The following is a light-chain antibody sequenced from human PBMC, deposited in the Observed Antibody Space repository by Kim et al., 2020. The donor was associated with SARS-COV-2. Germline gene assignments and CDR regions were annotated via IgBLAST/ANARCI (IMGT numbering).Light chain of an antibody. CDR2: GAS. CDR1: QSVSSRY. J-gene: IGKJ1*01. CDR3: QQFGRSSWT. Sequence: EIVLTQSPGTLSLSPGERATLSCRASQSVSSRYFAWYQQKPGQAPMLLIYGASSRATGIPDRFSGSGSGTDFTLTISRLEPEDFAVYYCQQFGRSSWTFGQGTKVDIK. V-gene: IGKV3-20*01.